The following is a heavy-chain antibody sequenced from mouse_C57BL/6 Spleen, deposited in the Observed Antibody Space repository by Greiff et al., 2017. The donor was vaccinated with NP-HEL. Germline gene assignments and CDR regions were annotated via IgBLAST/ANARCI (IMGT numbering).Heavy chain of an antibody. D-gene: IGHD1-1*01. CDR3: ARDPTTVHYYAMDY. CDR2: ISDGGSYT. Sequence: EVQGVESGGGLVKPGGSLKLSCAASGFTFSSYAMSWVRQTPEKRLEWVATISDGGSYTYYPDNVKGRFTISRDNAKNNLYLQMSHLKSEDTAMYYCARDPTTVHYYAMDYWGQGTSVTVSS. J-gene: IGHJ4*01. V-gene: IGHV5-4*01. CDR1: GFTFSSYA.